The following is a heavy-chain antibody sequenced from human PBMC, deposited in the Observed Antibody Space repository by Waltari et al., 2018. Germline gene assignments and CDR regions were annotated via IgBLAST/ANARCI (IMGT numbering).Heavy chain of an antibody. CDR2: IYTSGST. D-gene: IGHD5-12*01. CDR3: ARGKDGYNSGLDY. Sequence: QVQLQESGPGLVKPSETLSLTCTVSGGSISSYYWSWIRQPAGKGLEWIGRIYTSGSTNYNPPLKSRVTMSVDTSRNPFSLKLSSVTAADAAVYYCARGKDGYNSGLDYWGQGTLVTVSS. J-gene: IGHJ4*02. V-gene: IGHV4-4*07. CDR1: GGSISSYY.